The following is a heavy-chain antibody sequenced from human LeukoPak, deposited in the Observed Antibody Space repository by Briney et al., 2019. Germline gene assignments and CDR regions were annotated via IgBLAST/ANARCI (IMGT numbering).Heavy chain of an antibody. V-gene: IGHV3-23*01. CDR2: ISGSGGST. CDR1: GFTSSSYA. J-gene: IGHJ4*02. Sequence: GGSLRLSCAASGFTSSSYAMSWVRQAPGKGLEWVSAISGSGGSTYYADSVKGRFTISRDNSKNTLYLQMNSLRAEDTAVYYCAKLSDYYDSSGYRGEFDYWGQGTLVTVSS. CDR3: AKLSDYYDSSGYRGEFDY. D-gene: IGHD3-22*01.